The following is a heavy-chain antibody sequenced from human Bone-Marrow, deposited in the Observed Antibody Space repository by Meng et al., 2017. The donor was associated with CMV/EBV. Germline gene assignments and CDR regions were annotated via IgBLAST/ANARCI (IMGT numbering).Heavy chain of an antibody. CDR1: GFTFSSYW. D-gene: IGHD2/OR15-2a*01. Sequence: GESLKISCAASGFTFSSYWMHWVRQAPGKGLVWLARINSDGSSTTYADSVKGRFTISRDNAKTTLYLQMHSLRAEDTAVYYCASEYCDSTTCYDYWVQGTLVTVSS. V-gene: IGHV3-74*01. CDR2: INSDGSST. J-gene: IGHJ4*02. CDR3: ASEYCDSTTCYDY.